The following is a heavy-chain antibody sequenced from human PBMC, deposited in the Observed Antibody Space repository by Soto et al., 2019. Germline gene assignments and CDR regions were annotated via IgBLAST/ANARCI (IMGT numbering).Heavy chain of an antibody. CDR3: ARHWRTGYSTVFGVVMGWFDP. V-gene: IGHV4-39*01. CDR1: VDSITSTDYY. Sequence: PSETLSLTCTSTVDSITSTDYYWGWIRQPPGKGLEWVASIYYSGSTYHNPSLKSRVTISVDTSKNQFSLKVTSVTAADTAVYYCARHWRTGYSTVFGVVMGWFDPWGQGTLVTVSS. J-gene: IGHJ5*02. D-gene: IGHD3-3*01. CDR2: IYYSGST.